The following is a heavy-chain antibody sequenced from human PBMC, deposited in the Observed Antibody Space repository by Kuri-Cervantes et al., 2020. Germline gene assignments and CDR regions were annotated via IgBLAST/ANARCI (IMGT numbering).Heavy chain of an antibody. CDR3: AGVHYDSSGLTGYLDY. D-gene: IGHD3-22*01. CDR1: GYTFTSYG. V-gene: IGHV1-18*01. Sequence: ASVKVSCKASGYTFTSYGISRVRQAPGQGLEWMGWISAYNGDTNYAQKLQGRVTMTTDTSTSTAYMELRSLRSDDTAVYYCAGVHYDSSGLTGYLDYWGQGTLVTVSS. J-gene: IGHJ4*02. CDR2: ISAYNGDT.